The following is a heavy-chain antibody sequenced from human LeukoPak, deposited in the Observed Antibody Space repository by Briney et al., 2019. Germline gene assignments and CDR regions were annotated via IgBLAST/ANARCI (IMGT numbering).Heavy chain of an antibody. CDR1: GFTFSSYS. CDR2: ISYDGSNK. V-gene: IGHV3-30*03. CDR3: ARPLEGSSSFHYYMDV. D-gene: IGHD6-6*01. J-gene: IGHJ6*03. Sequence: PGGSLRLPCAASGFTFSSYSMNWVRQAPGKGLEWVAVISYDGSNKYYADSVKGRFTISRDNSKNTLYLQMNSLRAEDTAVYYCARPLEGSSSFHYYMDVWGKGTTVTVSS.